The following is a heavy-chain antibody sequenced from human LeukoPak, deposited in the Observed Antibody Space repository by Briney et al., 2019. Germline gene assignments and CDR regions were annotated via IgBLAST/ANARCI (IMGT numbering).Heavy chain of an antibody. J-gene: IGHJ5*02. CDR2: INHSGST. V-gene: IGHV4-34*01. Sequence: SETLSLTCAVYGGSFSGYYWSWIRQPPGKGLEWIGEINHSGSTSYNPSLKSRVTISVDTSKNQFSLKLSSVTAADTAVYYCARAAGGYGINWFDPWGQGTLVTVSS. CDR3: ARAAGGYGINWFDP. D-gene: IGHD6-13*01. CDR1: GGSFSGYY.